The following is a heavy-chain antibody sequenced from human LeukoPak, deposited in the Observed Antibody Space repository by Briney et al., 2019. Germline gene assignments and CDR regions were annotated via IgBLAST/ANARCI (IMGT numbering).Heavy chain of an antibody. D-gene: IGHD3-22*01. Sequence: ASVTVSCKASGYTFPSYFMHWVRQAPGQGLEWMGRINPNSGGTNSAQKFQGRVTMTRDTSISTAYMELSSLRSDDTAVYYCAATRGFDSSGYNLEYWGQGSLVTVSS. CDR2: INPNSGGT. V-gene: IGHV1-2*06. CDR3: AATRGFDSSGYNLEY. CDR1: GYTFPSYF. J-gene: IGHJ4*02.